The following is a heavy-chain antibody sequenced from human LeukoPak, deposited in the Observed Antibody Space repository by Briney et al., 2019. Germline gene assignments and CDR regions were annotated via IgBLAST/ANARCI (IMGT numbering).Heavy chain of an antibody. CDR3: ARDLLPIWFGESINDY. J-gene: IGHJ4*02. CDR2: ISAYNGNT. Sequence: ASVKVSCKASGYTFTSYGISWVRQAPGQGLEWMGWISAYNGNTNYAQKLQGRVTMTTDTSTSTAYMELRSLRSDDTAVYYCARDLLPIWFGESINDYWGQGTLVTVSS. CDR1: GYTFTSYG. D-gene: IGHD3-10*01. V-gene: IGHV1-18*01.